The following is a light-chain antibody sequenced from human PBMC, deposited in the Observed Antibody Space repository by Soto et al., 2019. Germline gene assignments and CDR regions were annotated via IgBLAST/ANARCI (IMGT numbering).Light chain of an antibody. CDR2: DDT. V-gene: IGLV3-21*02. CDR1: NIGSKS. J-gene: IGLJ3*02. CDR3: QVRETNTGHLV. Sequence: SYELTQAPSMSVSPGQTARITCGGNNIGSKSVHWYQQRPGQAPVVVIYDDTDRPSGIPERFSGSNSGNTATLTISGVEAGDEADYYCQVRETNTGHLVFGGGTKLTVL.